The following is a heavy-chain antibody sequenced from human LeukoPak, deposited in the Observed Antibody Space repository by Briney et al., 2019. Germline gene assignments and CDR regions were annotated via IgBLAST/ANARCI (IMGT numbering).Heavy chain of an antibody. D-gene: IGHD1-26*01. Sequence: SETLSLTCTVSGGSISSSSYYWGWIRQPPGKGLEWIGSIYYSGSTYYNPSLKSRVTISVDTSKNQFSLKLSSVTAADTAVYYCARHVPFEYLVGATRVDWFDPWGQGTLVTVSS. J-gene: IGHJ5*02. CDR1: GGSISSSSYY. CDR3: ARHVPFEYLVGATRVDWFDP. V-gene: IGHV4-39*01. CDR2: IYYSGST.